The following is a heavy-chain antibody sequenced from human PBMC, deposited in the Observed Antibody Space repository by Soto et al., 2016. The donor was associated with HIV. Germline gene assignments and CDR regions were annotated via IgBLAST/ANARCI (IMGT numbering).Heavy chain of an antibody. J-gene: IGHJ4*02. CDR2: IRSDSTTI. Sequence: TASGFSFSIYNMNWVRQAPGKGLEWISYIRSDSTTIYYADSVKGRFTISRDNAKNSLYLEMNSLRADDTAMYYCARDRTYYYDSSGYYFGYWGQGTLGHRLL. D-gene: IGHD3-22*01. CDR1: GFSFSIYN. V-gene: IGHV3-48*04. CDR3: ARDRTYYYDSSGYYFGY.